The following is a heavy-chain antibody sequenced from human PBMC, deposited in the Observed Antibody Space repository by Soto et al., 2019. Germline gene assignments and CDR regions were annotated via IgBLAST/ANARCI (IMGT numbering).Heavy chain of an antibody. CDR1: GFTFSSYA. J-gene: IGHJ4*02. D-gene: IGHD3-3*01. Sequence: QVQLVESGGGVVQPGRSLRLSCAASGFTFSSYAMHWVRQAPGKGLEWVAVISYDGSNKYYADSVKGRFTISRDNSKNTLYLQMNSRRAEDTAVYYCARSDLRDYFDYWGQGTLVTVSS. CDR2: ISYDGSNK. CDR3: ARSDLRDYFDY. V-gene: IGHV3-30-3*01.